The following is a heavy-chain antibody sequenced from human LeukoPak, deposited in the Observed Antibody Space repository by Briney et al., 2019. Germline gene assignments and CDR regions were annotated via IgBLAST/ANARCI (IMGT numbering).Heavy chain of an antibody. V-gene: IGHV1-18*01. CDR3: ARVKGYCSSTSCYTSDY. CDR2: ISAYNGNT. CDR1: GYTFTSYG. D-gene: IGHD2-2*02. J-gene: IGHJ4*02. Sequence: ASVKVSCKASGYTFTSYGISWVRQAPGQGLEWMGWISAYNGNTNYAQKLQGRVTMTTDTSTSTAYMELRSLRSDDTAVYYCARVKGYCSSTSCYTSDYWGQGTLVTVSS.